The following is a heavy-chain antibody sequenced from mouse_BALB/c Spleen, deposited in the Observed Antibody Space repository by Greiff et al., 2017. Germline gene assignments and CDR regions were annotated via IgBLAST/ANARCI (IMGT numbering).Heavy chain of an antibody. Sequence: QVQLQQSGAELMKPGASVKISCKATGYTFSSYWIEWVKQRPGHGLEWIGEILPGSGSTNYNEKFKGKATFTADTSSNTAYMQLSSLTSEDSAVYYCARRGPSLLRLQGAMDYWGQGTSVTVSS. J-gene: IGHJ4*01. CDR1: GYTFSSYW. CDR3: ARRGPSLLRLQGAMDY. CDR2: ILPGSGST. D-gene: IGHD1-2*01. V-gene: IGHV1-9*01.